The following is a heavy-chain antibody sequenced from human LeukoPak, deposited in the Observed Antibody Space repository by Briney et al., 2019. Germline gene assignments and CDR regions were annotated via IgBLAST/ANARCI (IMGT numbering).Heavy chain of an antibody. CDR1: GFTFTRFN. Sequence: GGSLRLSCAASGFTFTRFNMNWVRQAPGKGPELVSSISTSGTYIYYADPVQGRFTLSRDNAKNSLYLQMNSMRAEDTAVYYCARPFYYDTNGGEGMDVWGQGTTVTVSS. J-gene: IGHJ6*02. D-gene: IGHD2-8*01. CDR3: ARPFYYDTNGGEGMDV. CDR2: ISTSGTYI. V-gene: IGHV3-21*06.